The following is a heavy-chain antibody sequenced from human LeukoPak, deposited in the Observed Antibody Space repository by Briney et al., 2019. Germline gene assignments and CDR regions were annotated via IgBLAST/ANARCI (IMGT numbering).Heavy chain of an antibody. CDR3: ARDTNWFDP. CDR1: GGSFSGYY. CDR2: INHSGST. J-gene: IGHJ5*02. Sequence: SETLSLTCAVYGGSFSGYYWSWIRQPPGKGLEWIGEINHSGSTNYNPSLKSRVTISVDTSKNQFSLKLSSVTAADTAVYYCARDTNWFDPWGQGTLSPSPQ. V-gene: IGHV4-34*01.